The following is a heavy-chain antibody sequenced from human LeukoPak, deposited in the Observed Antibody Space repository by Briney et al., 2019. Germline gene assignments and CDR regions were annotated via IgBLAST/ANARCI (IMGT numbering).Heavy chain of an antibody. V-gene: IGHV4-59*01. CDR3: ARMIAAAGTEYFDL. J-gene: IGHJ2*01. CDR1: GGSISSFY. Sequence: SPSETLSLTCTVSGGSISSFYWSWIRQPPGKGLEWIGYIYYSGSTNYNPSLKSRVTISVDTSKNQFSLKLSSVTAADTAVYYCARMIAAAGTEYFDLWGRGTLVTVSS. D-gene: IGHD6-13*01. CDR2: IYYSGST.